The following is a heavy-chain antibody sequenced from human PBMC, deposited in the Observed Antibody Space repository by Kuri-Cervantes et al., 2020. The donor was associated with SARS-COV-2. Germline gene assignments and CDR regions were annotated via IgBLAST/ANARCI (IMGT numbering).Heavy chain of an antibody. Sequence: GGSLRLSCAATGFTVSYNSMTWVRQPPGKGLEWVAFIQYDGGNEYHADSVKGRSTISRDNSKNTLYLQMDSLRAEDTAVYYCAKGSDFPDYWGQGTLVTVSS. V-gene: IGHV3-30*02. CDR1: GFTVSYNS. CDR2: IQYDGGNE. CDR3: AKGSDFPDY. D-gene: IGHD3-3*01. J-gene: IGHJ4*02.